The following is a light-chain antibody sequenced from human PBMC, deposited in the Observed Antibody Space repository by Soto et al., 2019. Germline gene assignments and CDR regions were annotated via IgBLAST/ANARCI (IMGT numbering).Light chain of an antibody. CDR3: SSYRSSSTLDV. V-gene: IGLV2-14*03. Sequence: QSALTQPASVSGSPGQSITISCTGTSSDVGGYNYVSWYQQHPGKVPKLMIYDVDNRPSGVSNRFSGSKSGNTASLTISGLQAEDEADYYCSSYRSSSTLDVFGTGTKVTVL. J-gene: IGLJ1*01. CDR2: DVD. CDR1: SSDVGGYNY.